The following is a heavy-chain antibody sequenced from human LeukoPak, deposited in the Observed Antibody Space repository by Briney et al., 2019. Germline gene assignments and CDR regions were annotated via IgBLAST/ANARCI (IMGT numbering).Heavy chain of an antibody. Sequence: SETLSLTCDAYGGSFSGYYWSWIRQPPGKGLKWIGEINHSGSTNYNPSLKSRVTISVDTSKNQFSLKLSSVTAADTAVYYCAKGTVGATWVDYWGQGTLVTVSS. CDR3: AKGTVGATWVDY. J-gene: IGHJ4*02. CDR2: INHSGST. CDR1: GGSFSGYY. D-gene: IGHD1-26*01. V-gene: IGHV4-34*01.